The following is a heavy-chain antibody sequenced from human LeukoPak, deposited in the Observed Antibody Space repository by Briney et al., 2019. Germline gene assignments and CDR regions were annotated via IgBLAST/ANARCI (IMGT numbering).Heavy chain of an antibody. Sequence: SETLSLTCAVSGGSISSSNWWSWARQPPGKGLEWIGEIYHSGSTNYNPSLKSRVTISVDKSKNQFSLKLSSVTAADTAVYYCARAPEDYGVSKSFDYWGQGTLVTVSS. CDR3: ARAPEDYGVSKSFDY. CDR2: IYHSGST. V-gene: IGHV4-4*02. J-gene: IGHJ4*02. D-gene: IGHD4-17*01. CDR1: GGSISSSNW.